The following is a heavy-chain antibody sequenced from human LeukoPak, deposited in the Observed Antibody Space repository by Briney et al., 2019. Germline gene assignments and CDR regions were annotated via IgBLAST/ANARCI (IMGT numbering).Heavy chain of an antibody. CDR1: GLSVSSYA. J-gene: IGHJ3*02. CDR3: ARDLIPYSSSPGRRWAFDI. V-gene: IGHV3-30-3*01. Sequence: GGSLRLSWAASGLSVSSYAMRWVRQARGEGLGLGAVISYDGSNTYYADSVKGRFTISRDNSKNTLYLQMNSLRAEDTAVYYCARDLIPYSSSPGRRWAFDIWGQGKMVTVSS. CDR2: ISYDGSNT. D-gene: IGHD6-6*01.